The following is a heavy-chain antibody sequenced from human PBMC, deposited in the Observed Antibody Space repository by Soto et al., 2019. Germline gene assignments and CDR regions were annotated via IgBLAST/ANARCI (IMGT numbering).Heavy chain of an antibody. J-gene: IGHJ6*02. D-gene: IGHD2-15*01. V-gene: IGHV3-15*01. Sequence: LRLSCAASGFTFSNAWTSWVRQAPGKGLEWVGRIRSKGDGETTDYAAPVRGRFTISRDDSKNTFFLQMNSLKAEDTAVYYCTTDQAGGYFYYFDVVVWGQGXTVTVYS. CDR3: TTDQAGGYFYYFDVVV. CDR1: GFTFSNAW. CDR2: IRSKGDGETT.